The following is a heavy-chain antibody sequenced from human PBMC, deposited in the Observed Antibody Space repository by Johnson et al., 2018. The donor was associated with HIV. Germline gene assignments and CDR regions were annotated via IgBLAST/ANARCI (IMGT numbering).Heavy chain of an antibody. D-gene: IGHD1-20*01. CDR3: ARAPYNWNAGLFGAFGM. V-gene: IGHV3-11*04. CDR1: NFTFKDYY. CDR2: ISGSGFDT. J-gene: IGHJ3*02. Sequence: QVQLVESGGDLIKPGGSLRLSCAASNFTFKDYYMNWIRQAPGKGLEWISYISGSGFDTFYADSVKGRFTISRDNAKKSLYLQMSSLKAEYTAVYYCARAPYNWNAGLFGAFGMWGRGTKVTVSS.